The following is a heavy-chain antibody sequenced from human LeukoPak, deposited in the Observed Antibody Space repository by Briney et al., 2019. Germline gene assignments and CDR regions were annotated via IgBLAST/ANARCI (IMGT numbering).Heavy chain of an antibody. CDR2: INPNSGGT. CDR1: GYTFTGYY. Sequence: ASVKVSCKASGYTFTGYYMHWVRQAPGQGLEWMGWINPNSGGTNYAQNFQGRVTMTRDTSISTAYMELSRLRSDDTAVYYCARDRGIVVVITPTEVDYWRQGTLVTVSS. V-gene: IGHV1-2*02. D-gene: IGHD3-22*01. CDR3: ARDRGIVVVITPTEVDY. J-gene: IGHJ4*02.